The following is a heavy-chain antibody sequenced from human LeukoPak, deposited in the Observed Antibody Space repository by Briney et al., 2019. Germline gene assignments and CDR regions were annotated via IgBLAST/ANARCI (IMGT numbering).Heavy chain of an antibody. D-gene: IGHD3-10*01. CDR1: GFTFSSYW. CDR3: ARGNYYGQDY. V-gene: IGHV3-74*01. Sequence: GGSLRLSCGASGFTFSSYWMHWVRQAPGKGLVWISRINSDGSTTSYADSVKGRFTISRDNAKNTLYLQMNSLRAEDAAVYYCARGNYYGQDYWGQGTLVTVSS. CDR2: INSDGSTT. J-gene: IGHJ4*02.